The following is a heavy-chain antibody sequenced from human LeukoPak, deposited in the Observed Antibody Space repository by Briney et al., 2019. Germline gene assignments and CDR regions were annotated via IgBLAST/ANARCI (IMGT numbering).Heavy chain of an antibody. CDR3: AKGTQGFLWFGEFDY. J-gene: IGHJ4*02. CDR1: GFTFSNSV. CDR2: ISHDESNK. D-gene: IGHD3-10*01. Sequence: GSLRLSCAASGFTFSNSVMHWVRQAPGKGLEWVAVISHDESNKYYADSVKGRFTISRDNSKNTLYLQMNSLRAEDTAVYYCAKGTQGFLWFGEFDYWGQGTLVTVSS. V-gene: IGHV3-30-3*01.